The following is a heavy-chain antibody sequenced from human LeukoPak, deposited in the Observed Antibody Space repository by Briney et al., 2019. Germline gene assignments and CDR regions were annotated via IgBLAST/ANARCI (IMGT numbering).Heavy chain of an antibody. CDR3: ARDGYCSGSSCYSTTDY. Sequence: GRSLRLSCAASGFTFSSYAMHWVRQAPGKGLEWVAVISYDGSNKYYADSVKGRFTISRDNSKNTLYLQMNSLRAEDTAVYYCARDGYCSGSSCYSTTDYWGQGTLVTVSS. V-gene: IGHV3-30-3*01. J-gene: IGHJ4*02. CDR1: GFTFSSYA. CDR2: ISYDGSNK. D-gene: IGHD2-15*01.